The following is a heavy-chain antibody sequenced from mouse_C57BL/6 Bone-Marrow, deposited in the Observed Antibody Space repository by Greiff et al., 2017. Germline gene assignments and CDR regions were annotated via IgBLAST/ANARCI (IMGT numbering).Heavy chain of an antibody. Sequence: ESGPELVKPGDSVKISCKASGYSFTGYFMNWVMQSHGKSLEWIGRINPYNGDTFYNQKFKGKATLTVDKSSSTAHMELRSLTSEDSAVYYCARGYFDVWGTGTTVTVSS. V-gene: IGHV1-20*01. J-gene: IGHJ1*03. CDR2: INPYNGDT. CDR3: ARGYFDV. CDR1: GYSFTGYF.